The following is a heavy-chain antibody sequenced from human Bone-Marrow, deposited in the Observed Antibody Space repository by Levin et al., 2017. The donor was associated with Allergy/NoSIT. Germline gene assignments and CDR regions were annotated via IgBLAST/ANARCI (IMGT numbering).Heavy chain of an antibody. V-gene: IGHV4-39*01. CDR3: ARIGRWDYYGSGSYPPYNWFDP. D-gene: IGHD3-10*01. J-gene: IGHJ5*02. CDR1: GGSISSSSYY. Sequence: HSQTLSLTCTVSGGSISSSSYYWGWIRQPPGKGLEWIGSIYYSGSTYYNPSLKSRVTISVDTSKNQFSLKLSSVTAADTAVYYCARIGRWDYYGSGSYPPYNWFDPWGQGTLVTVSS. CDR2: IYYSGST.